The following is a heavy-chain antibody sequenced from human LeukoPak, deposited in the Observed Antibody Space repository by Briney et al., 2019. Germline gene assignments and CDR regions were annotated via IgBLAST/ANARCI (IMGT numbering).Heavy chain of an antibody. CDR2: IFYGGST. V-gene: IGHV4-39*07. Sequence: PSETLSLTCTVSGGSISNSSYYWGWIRQPPGKGLEWIVSIFYGGSTYYSPSLQSRVTISVDTSRNQFSLKLSSVTAADTAVYYCARGGTLYSSTWWGQGTLVTVSS. D-gene: IGHD6-13*01. CDR3: ARGGTLYSSTW. CDR1: GGSISNSSYY. J-gene: IGHJ4*02.